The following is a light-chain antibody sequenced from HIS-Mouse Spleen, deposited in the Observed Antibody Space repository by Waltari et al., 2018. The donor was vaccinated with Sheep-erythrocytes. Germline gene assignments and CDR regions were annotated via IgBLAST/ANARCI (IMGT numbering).Light chain of an antibody. V-gene: IGKV2-28*01. CDR3: MQALQTPIFT. J-gene: IGKJ3*01. CDR2: LGS. CDR1: QSLLHSNGYNY. Sequence: DIVMTQSPLSLPVTPGEPASISCRSSQSLLHSNGYNYLDWYLQKPGQSPQVLIYLGSYLASGVPDRFSGSGSGTDFTLKISRVEAEDVGVYYCMQALQTPIFTFGPGTKVYIK.